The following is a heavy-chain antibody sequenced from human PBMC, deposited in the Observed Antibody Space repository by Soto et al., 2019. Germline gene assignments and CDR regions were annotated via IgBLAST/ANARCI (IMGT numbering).Heavy chain of an antibody. CDR1: GGTFSSYA. CDR3: ARDGGRYCSSTSCFQGRGWSHNWFDP. V-gene: IGHV1-69*13. J-gene: IGHJ5*02. Sequence: SVKVSCKASGGTFSSYAISWVRQAPGQGXEWMGGIIPIFGTANYAQKFQGRVTITADESTSTAYMELSSLRPEDTAVYYCARDGGRYCSSTSCFQGRGWSHNWFDPWGQGTLVTVSS. CDR2: IIPIFGTA. D-gene: IGHD2-2*01.